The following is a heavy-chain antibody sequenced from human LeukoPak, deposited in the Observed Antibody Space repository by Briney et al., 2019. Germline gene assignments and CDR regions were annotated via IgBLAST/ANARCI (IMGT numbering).Heavy chain of an antibody. CDR1: GFTFSSFW. CDR3: ARVPLRGRQFDY. D-gene: IGHD2-2*01. Sequence: GGSLRLSCAASGFTFSSFWMSWVRQAPGKGLEWVANINQDGSEKYYVDSVKGRFTISRDNAKNSLYLQVSSLRAEDTAVYYCARVPLRGRQFDYWGQGTLVTVSS. J-gene: IGHJ4*02. CDR2: INQDGSEK. V-gene: IGHV3-7*02.